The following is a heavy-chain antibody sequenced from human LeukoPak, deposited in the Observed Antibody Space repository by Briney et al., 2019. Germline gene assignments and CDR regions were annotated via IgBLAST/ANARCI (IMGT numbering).Heavy chain of an antibody. CDR1: GFTFSSYG. D-gene: IGHD6-6*01. CDR3: AKDSLVRAFDY. V-gene: IGHV3-30*18. CDR2: ISYDGSNK. J-gene: IGHJ4*02. Sequence: GGSLRLSCAASGFTFSSYGMHWVRQAPGKGLKWVAVISYDGSNKYYADSVKGRFTISRDNSKNTLYLQMNSLRAEDTAVYYCAKDSLVRAFDYWGQGTLVTVSS.